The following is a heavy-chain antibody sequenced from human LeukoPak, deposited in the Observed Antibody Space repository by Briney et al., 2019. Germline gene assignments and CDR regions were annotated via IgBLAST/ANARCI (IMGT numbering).Heavy chain of an antibody. V-gene: IGHV1-69*13. CDR3: ARVGCSGGSCYPD. Sequence: ASVKVSCKASGGTFSSYAISWVRQAPGQGLEWMGGIIPIFGTANYAQKFQGRVTITADESTSTAYMELSSLRSEDTAVYYCARVGCSGGSCYPDWGQGTLVTVSS. CDR1: GGTFSSYA. D-gene: IGHD2-15*01. CDR2: IIPIFGTA. J-gene: IGHJ4*02.